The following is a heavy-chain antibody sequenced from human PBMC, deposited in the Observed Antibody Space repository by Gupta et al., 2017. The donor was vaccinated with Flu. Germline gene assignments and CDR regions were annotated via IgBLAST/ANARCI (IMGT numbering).Heavy chain of an antibody. CDR1: NAW. CDR3: ATVVRWEHTGPPT. D-gene: IGHD1-26*01. Sequence: NAWMKWVRQAPGQGLEWVGRIKSKTDGGTTDYSAPVKGRFTISRDDSKNTLYLQMKSLKTEDTAVYYCATVVRWEHTGPPTWGQGTLVTVSS. CDR2: IKSKTDGGTT. J-gene: IGHJ5*02. V-gene: IGHV3-15*01.